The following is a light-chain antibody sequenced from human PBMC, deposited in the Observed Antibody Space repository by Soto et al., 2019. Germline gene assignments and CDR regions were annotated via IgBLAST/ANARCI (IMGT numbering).Light chain of an antibody. CDR2: DVS. CDR1: SSDVGGYNY. V-gene: IGLV2-14*01. CDR3: SSYTSSSTSYV. Sequence: QSVLTQPASVSGSPGQSITISCTGTSSDVGGYNYVSWYQQHPGKAPKLMIYDVSNRPSGVSNRFSGSKSGDTASLTISGLQADDEADYYCSSYTSSSTSYVFGTGAKSPS. J-gene: IGLJ1*01.